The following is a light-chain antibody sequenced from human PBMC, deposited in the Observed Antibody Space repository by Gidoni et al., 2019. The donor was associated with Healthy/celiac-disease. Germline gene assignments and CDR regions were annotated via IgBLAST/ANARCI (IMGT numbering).Light chain of an antibody. V-gene: IGKV3-11*01. J-gene: IGKJ4*01. CDR3: QQRSDWPLT. CDR1: QSVSSY. Sequence: EIVFTQSPATLSLFPGERATLSCRASQSVSSYLAWYHQKPVQAPRLLIYDASNRDTGIPARFSGSGSGTDFTLTISSLEPEDFAVYYCQQRSDWPLTFGGXTKVEIK. CDR2: DAS.